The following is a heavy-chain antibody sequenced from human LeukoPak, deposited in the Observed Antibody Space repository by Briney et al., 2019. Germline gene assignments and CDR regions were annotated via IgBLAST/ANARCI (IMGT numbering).Heavy chain of an antibody. CDR1: GGSFSGYY. V-gene: IGHV4-34*01. J-gene: IGHJ4*02. CDR2: INHSGTT. D-gene: IGHD3-10*01. Sequence: KPSETLSLTCAVYGGSFSGYYWSWIRQPPGKGLEWIGEINHSGTTNYNPSLKSRVTISVDTSKSQFSLKLSSVTAADTAVYYCARGSIVLWFGELLAPETPFDYWGQGTLVTVSS. CDR3: ARGSIVLWFGELLAPETPFDY.